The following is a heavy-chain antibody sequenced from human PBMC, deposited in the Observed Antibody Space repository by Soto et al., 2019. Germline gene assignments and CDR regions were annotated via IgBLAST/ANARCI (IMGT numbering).Heavy chain of an antibody. V-gene: IGHV4-59*01. CDR2: IHDSGTT. CDR3: ARDLRGTSAFDL. D-gene: IGHD1-1*01. CDR1: GASITGDY. J-gene: IGHJ3*01. Sequence: SETLSLTCTFSGASITGDYWRWIRQPPGKGLEWIGYIHDSGTTNYNPALKRRVTISMDTSKNQIFLKLSSVTAADTAVYFCARDLRGTSAFDLWGQGTMVTVSS.